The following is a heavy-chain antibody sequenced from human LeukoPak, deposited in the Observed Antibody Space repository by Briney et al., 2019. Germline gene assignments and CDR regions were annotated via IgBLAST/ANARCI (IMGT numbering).Heavy chain of an antibody. CDR1: GYTFTGYC. CDR3: ARDRVGSGWPRPYYFEQ. D-gene: IGHD6-19*01. CDR2: INPNIGAT. V-gene: IGHV1-2*02. J-gene: IGHJ4*02. Sequence: GASVKVSCKPSGYTFTGYCLHWVRQAPGQGLEWMGWINPNIGATMYAEKVQGRVTMTRDTSISTAYMELSSLRSDDTALYYCARDRVGSGWPRPYYFEQGRQETLVRLSS.